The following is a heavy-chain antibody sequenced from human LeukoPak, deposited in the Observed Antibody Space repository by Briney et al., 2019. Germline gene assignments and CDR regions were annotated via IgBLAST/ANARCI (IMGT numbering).Heavy chain of an antibody. J-gene: IGHJ4*02. CDR3: AGKAFDY. V-gene: IGHV3-21*01. Sequence: KPGGSLRLSCAASGFTFSSYAMRWVRQAPGKGLEWVSSISSSSNYIHYADSVKGRFTISRDNAKNSLYLQMNSLRAEDTAVYYCAGKAFDYWGQGTLVTVSS. CDR2: ISSSSNYI. CDR1: GFTFSSYA.